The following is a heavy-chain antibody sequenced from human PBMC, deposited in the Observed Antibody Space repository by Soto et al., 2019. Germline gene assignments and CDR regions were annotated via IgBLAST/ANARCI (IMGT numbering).Heavy chain of an antibody. J-gene: IGHJ4*02. CDR2: ISYDGSNK. CDR3: ANPGVPEYYFDY. CDR1: GFTFSSYG. V-gene: IGHV3-30*18. Sequence: QVQLVESGGGVVQPGRSLRLSCAASGFTFSSYGMHWVRQAPGKGLGWVAVISYDGSNKYYADSVKGRFTISRDNSKNTLSLQMNSLRAEDTAVYYCANPGVPEYYFDYWGQGTLFTVSS.